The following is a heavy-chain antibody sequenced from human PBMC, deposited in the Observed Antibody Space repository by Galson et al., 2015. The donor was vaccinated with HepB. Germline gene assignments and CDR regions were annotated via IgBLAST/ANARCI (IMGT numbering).Heavy chain of an antibody. CDR2: IYYSGST. Sequence: ETLSLTCTVSGGSISSSSYYWGWIRQPPGKGLEWIGSIYYSGSTYYNPSLKSRVTISVDTSKNQFSLKLSSVTAADTAVYYCARQNLGYYGDYGYFDYWGQGTLVTVSS. CDR3: ARQNLGYYGDYGYFDY. CDR1: GGSISSSSYY. J-gene: IGHJ4*02. D-gene: IGHD4-17*01. V-gene: IGHV4-39*01.